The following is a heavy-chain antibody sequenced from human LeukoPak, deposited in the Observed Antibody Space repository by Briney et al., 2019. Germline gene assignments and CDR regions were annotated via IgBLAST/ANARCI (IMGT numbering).Heavy chain of an antibody. D-gene: IGHD6-19*01. CDR2: IYTSGST. V-gene: IGHV4-61*02. J-gene: IGHJ6*03. CDR3: ARESSGWAHYYYYMDV. Sequence: SQTLSLTCTVSGGAISSGSYYWSWIRQPAGMGLVWIVSIYTSGSTNYNPSLNSRVTISVDTSKNQFSLKLSSVTAADTAVYYCARESSGWAHYYYYMDVWGKGTTVTVSS. CDR1: GGAISSGSYY.